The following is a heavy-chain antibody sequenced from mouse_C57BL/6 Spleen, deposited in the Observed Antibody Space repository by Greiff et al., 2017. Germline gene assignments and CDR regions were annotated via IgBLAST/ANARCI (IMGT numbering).Heavy chain of an antibody. J-gene: IGHJ1*03. V-gene: IGHV1-53*01. CDR1: GYTFTSYW. CDR3: ARWAGTVADWYCDV. Sequence: QVQLQQPGTELVKPGASVKLSCKASGYTFTSYWMHWVKQRPGQGLEWIGNINPSNGGTNYNEKFKSKATLTVDTASSAAYMQLSSLTSEDSAVYYCARWAGTVADWYCDVWGTGTTLTVSS. D-gene: IGHD1-1*01. CDR2: INPSNGGT.